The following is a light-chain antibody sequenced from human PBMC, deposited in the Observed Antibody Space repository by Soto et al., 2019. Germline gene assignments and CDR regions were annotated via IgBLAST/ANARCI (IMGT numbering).Light chain of an antibody. J-gene: IGKJ5*01. CDR3: MQALQTIT. Sequence: DIVMTQSPLSLPVTPGEPASISCRSSQSLLHSNGYNYLDWYLQKPGQSPQLLIYLGSNRASGVPYRFSGSGSGTYFTLKISRVEAEDVGVYYCMQALQTITFGQGTRLEMK. CDR1: QSLLHSNGYNY. CDR2: LGS. V-gene: IGKV2-28*01.